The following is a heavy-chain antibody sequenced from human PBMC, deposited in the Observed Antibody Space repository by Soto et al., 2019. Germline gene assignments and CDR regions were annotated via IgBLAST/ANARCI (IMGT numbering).Heavy chain of an antibody. V-gene: IGHV2-26*01. D-gene: IGHD3-9*01. CDR2: IFSNDEK. Sequence: QVTLKESGPVLVKPTETLTLTCTVSGFSLSNAKMGVSWIRQPPGKALEWLAHIFSNDEKSYSTSLKTRLTLSKDTSKSQVVRSMTNVEPVDTATYYGVRVAYAGFQDWLFLAYWGQGALGTVSS. CDR1: GFSLSNAKMG. J-gene: IGHJ4*02. CDR3: VRVAYAGFQDWLFLAY.